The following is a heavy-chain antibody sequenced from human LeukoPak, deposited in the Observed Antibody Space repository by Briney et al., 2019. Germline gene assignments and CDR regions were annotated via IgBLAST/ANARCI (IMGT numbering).Heavy chain of an antibody. V-gene: IGHV4-59*01. CDR1: GGSISSYY. J-gene: IGHJ3*02. CDR2: IYYSGST. D-gene: IGHD6-13*01. CDR3: ARGPYSSSWSFAFDI. Sequence: PSETLSLTCTVSGGSISSYYWSRIRQPPGKGLEWIGYIYYSGSTNYNPSLKSRVTISVDTSKNQFSLKLSSVTAADTAVYYCARGPYSSSWSFAFDIWGQGTMVTVSS.